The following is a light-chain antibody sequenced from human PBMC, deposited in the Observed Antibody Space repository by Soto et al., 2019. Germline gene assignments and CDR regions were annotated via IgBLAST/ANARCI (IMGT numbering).Light chain of an antibody. CDR3: AAWDDSLNGVV. V-gene: IGLV1-44*01. Sequence: QLVLTQPPSASGTPGQRVTISCSGSSANIGSHPISWYQQLPGTAPKLLIYTSSQRPSGVPDRFSGSKSGTSGSLAISGLQSEDEADYYCAAWDDSLNGVVFGGGTKLTVL. CDR1: SANIGSHP. J-gene: IGLJ2*01. CDR2: TSS.